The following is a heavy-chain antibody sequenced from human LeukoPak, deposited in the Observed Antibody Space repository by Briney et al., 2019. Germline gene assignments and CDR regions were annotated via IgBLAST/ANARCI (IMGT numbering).Heavy chain of an antibody. D-gene: IGHD6-13*01. CDR3: ARTSSSWYSEYFQH. CDR2: IIPIFGTA. CDR1: GGTFSSYA. Sequence: SVKVSCKASGGTFSSYAISWVRQAPGQGLEWMGGIIPIFGTANYAQKSQGRVTITADESTSTAYMELSSLRSEDTAVYYCARTSSSWYSEYFQHWGQGTLVTVSS. V-gene: IGHV1-69*13. J-gene: IGHJ1*01.